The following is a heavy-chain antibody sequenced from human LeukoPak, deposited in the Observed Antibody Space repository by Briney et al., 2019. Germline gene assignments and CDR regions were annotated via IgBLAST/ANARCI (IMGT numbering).Heavy chain of an antibody. J-gene: IGHJ4*02. D-gene: IGHD2-21*01. Sequence: ASVKVSCTASGYTFTGHYMHWVRQAPGQGLEWMGWINPNSGGTNYAQKFQGRVTMTRDTSISTAYMELSRLRSDDTAVYYCARDAIAFDYWGQGTLVTVSS. CDR2: INPNSGGT. V-gene: IGHV1-2*02. CDR1: GYTFTGHY. CDR3: ARDAIAFDY.